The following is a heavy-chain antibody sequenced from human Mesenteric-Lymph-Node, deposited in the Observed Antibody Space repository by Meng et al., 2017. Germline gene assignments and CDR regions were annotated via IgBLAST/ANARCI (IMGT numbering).Heavy chain of an antibody. D-gene: IGHD3-22*01. J-gene: IGHJ6*02. CDR3: ARDLHYYDSSGYFTDGMDV. CDR2: ISYDGSNK. V-gene: IGHV3-30*19. Sequence: GESLKISCAASGFTFSSYGMHWVRQAPGKGLEWVAVISYDGSNKYYADSVKGRFTISRDNSKNTLYLQMNSLRAEDTAVYYCARDLHYYDSSGYFTDGMDVWGQGTTVTVSS. CDR1: GFTFSSYG.